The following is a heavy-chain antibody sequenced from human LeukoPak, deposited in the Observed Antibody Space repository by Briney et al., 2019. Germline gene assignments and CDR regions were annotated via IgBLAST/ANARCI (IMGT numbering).Heavy chain of an antibody. CDR3: ARRIPPYGSGTYYFDY. CDR1: GYSFTGYW. V-gene: IGHV5-51*01. J-gene: IGHJ4*02. Sequence: GESLKISCKGSGYSFTGYWIGWVRQMPGKGLEWMGIIYPGDSDTRYSPSFQGQVTISADKSISTAYLQWSSLKASDTAMYYCARRIPPYGSGTYYFDYWGQGTLVTVSS. CDR2: IYPGDSDT. D-gene: IGHD3-10*01.